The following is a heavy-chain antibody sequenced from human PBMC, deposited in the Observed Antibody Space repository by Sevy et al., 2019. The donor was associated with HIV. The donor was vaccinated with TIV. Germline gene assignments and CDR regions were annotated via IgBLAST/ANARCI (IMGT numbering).Heavy chain of an antibody. CDR1: GYTLSQLS. CDR2: FDPEDGET. Sequence: ASVKVSFKVSGYTLSQLSMHWVRQAPGKGLEWMGRFDPEDGETIFAQKFQGRVTMTEDTFTDTAYMELSSLRSEDTAVYYCASAREYYEDNSGYLDYWGQGTLVTVSS. D-gene: IGHD3-22*01. J-gene: IGHJ4*02. CDR3: ASAREYYEDNSGYLDY. V-gene: IGHV1-24*01.